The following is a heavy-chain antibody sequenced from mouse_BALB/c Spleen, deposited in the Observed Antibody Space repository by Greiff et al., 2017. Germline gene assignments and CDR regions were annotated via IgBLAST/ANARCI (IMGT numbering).Heavy chain of an antibody. V-gene: IGHV3-2*02. J-gene: IGHJ2*01. CDR2: ISYSVST. CDR3: ARSRSYFDY. CDR1: GYSITSDYA. Sequence: ESGPGLVKPSQSLSLTCTVTGYSITSDYAWNWIRQFPGNKLEWMGYISYSVSTSYNPSLKSRISITRDTSKNQFFLQLNSVTTEDTATYYCARSRSYFDYWGQGTTLTVSS.